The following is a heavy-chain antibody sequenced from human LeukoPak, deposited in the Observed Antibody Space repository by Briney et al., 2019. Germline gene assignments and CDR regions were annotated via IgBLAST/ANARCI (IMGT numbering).Heavy chain of an antibody. CDR3: ARLLGTYYYGSGAFDY. CDR1: GFTFSDYY. J-gene: IGHJ4*02. CDR2: IYYSGST. Sequence: LRLSCAASGFTFSDYYMSWIRQAPGKGLEWIGYIYYSGSTYYNPSLKSRVTISVDTSKNQFSLKLSSVTAADTAVYYCARLLGTYYYGSGAFDYWGQGTLVTVSS. D-gene: IGHD3-10*01. V-gene: IGHV4-30-4*08.